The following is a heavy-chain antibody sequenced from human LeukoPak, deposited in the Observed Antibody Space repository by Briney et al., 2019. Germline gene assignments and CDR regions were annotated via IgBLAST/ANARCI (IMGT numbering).Heavy chain of an antibody. CDR2: IKQDGSEK. V-gene: IGHV3-7*01. D-gene: IGHD5-12*01. J-gene: IGHJ4*02. CDR1: GFTFSNAW. CDR3: ARYHSGYDDC. Sequence: PGGSLRLSCAASGFTFSNAWMSWVRQAPGKGLEWVANIKQDGSEKYYVDSVKGRFTISRDNAKNSLYLQMNSLRAEDTAVYYCARYHSGYDDCWGQGTLVTVSS.